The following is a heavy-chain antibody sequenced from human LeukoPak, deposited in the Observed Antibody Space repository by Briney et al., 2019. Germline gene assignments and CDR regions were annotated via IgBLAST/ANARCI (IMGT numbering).Heavy chain of an antibody. J-gene: IGHJ4*02. CDR1: GFTFGSLG. Sequence: GGSLRLSCAPSGFTFGSLGMHWVRQAPGKGLEWVAIIWGDGGTQYYGDSVKGRVTISRDNSKNMLYLQMNSLRAEDTAVYYCARDKGGGLDYWGQGTLVTVSS. V-gene: IGHV3-33*01. D-gene: IGHD3-16*01. CDR3: ARDKGGGLDY. CDR2: IWGDGGTQ.